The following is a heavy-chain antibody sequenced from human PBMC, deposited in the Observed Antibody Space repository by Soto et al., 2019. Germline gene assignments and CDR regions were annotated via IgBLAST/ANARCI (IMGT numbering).Heavy chain of an antibody. CDR3: VTDLNWQGH. CDR2: IKYDGSEE. CDR1: GFSFSSVW. Sequence: PGGSLRLSCVFSGFSFSSVWMTLVRQAPGKGLECVANIKYDGSEEYYVDSVKGRFTISRDNAKNSLYLQMNSLRDEDSAVYYCVTDLNWQGHWGQGTLVTVSS. J-gene: IGHJ4*02. V-gene: IGHV3-7*01.